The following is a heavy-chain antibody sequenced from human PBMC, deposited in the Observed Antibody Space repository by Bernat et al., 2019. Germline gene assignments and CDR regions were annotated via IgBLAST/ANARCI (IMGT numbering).Heavy chain of an antibody. V-gene: IGHV3-30*18. Sequence: QVQLVESGGGVVQPGRSLRLSCAASGFTLSSYGMHWVRQAPGKGLEWVAVISYDGSNKYYADSVKGRFTISRDNSKNTLYLQMNSLRAEDTAVYYCAKDRGTTVVTPWFDPWGQGTLVTVSS. D-gene: IGHD4-23*01. J-gene: IGHJ5*02. CDR3: AKDRGTTVVTPWFDP. CDR1: GFTLSSYG. CDR2: ISYDGSNK.